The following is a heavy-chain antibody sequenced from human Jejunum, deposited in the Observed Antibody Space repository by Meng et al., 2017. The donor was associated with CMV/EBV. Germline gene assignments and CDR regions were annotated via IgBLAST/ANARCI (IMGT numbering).Heavy chain of an antibody. J-gene: IGHJ4*02. CDR3: ARDYYDIRGNYFPFDY. CDR2: IIGSGGTT. Sequence: EVQLLESGGGLVQSGGSLRLSCAASGFTFSTYAMSWVRQAPGKGLEWVSGIIGSGGTTYYADSVKGRFTISRDNGNNILYLQMNNLRKEDTAVYHCARDYYDIRGNYFPFDYWGQGTMVTVSA. V-gene: IGHV3-23*01. CDR1: GFTFSTYA. D-gene: IGHD3-22*01.